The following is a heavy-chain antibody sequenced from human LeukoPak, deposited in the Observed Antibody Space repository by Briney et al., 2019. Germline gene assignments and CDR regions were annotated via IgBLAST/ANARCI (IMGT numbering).Heavy chain of an antibody. D-gene: IGHD2-2*01. CDR2: IYYSGST. CDR1: GGSISSGDYY. V-gene: IGHV4-30-4*01. CDR3: AREEGYCSSTSCLNYAFDI. Sequence: PSETLSLTCTVSGGSISSGDYYWSWIRQPPGKGLEWIGYIYYSGSTYCNPSLKSRVTISVDTSKNQFSLKLSSVTAADTAVYYCAREEGYCSSTSCLNYAFDIWGQGTMVTVSS. J-gene: IGHJ3*02.